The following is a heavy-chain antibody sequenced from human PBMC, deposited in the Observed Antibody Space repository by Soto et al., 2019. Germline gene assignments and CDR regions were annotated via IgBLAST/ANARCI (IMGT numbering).Heavy chain of an antibody. CDR1: GGSISSGGYY. V-gene: IGHV4-31*03. CDR3: ARATRGPSSGYYQLDY. Sequence: QVQLQESGPGLVKPSQTLSLTCTVSGGSISSGGYYWSWIRQHPGKCLEWIGYIYYSGSTYYNPSLKSRVTISVDTSKNQFSLKLSSVTAADTAVYYCARATRGPSSGYYQLDYWGQGTLVTVSS. J-gene: IGHJ4*02. D-gene: IGHD3-22*01. CDR2: IYYSGST.